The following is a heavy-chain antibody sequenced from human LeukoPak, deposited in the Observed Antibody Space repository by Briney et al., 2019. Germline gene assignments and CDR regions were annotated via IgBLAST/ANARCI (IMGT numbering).Heavy chain of an antibody. V-gene: IGHV1-46*03. Sequence: ATVKVSCKAFGYTFTSYFMHWVRQAPGQGLEWMGIINPSGGSTTYAKKFQGRVTTTRDTSTSTVYMELSSLRSEDTAVYYCARDVANWNDVGNYYFDYWGQGTLVTVSS. CDR1: GYTFTSYF. D-gene: IGHD1-20*01. J-gene: IGHJ4*02. CDR2: INPSGGST. CDR3: ARDVANWNDVGNYYFDY.